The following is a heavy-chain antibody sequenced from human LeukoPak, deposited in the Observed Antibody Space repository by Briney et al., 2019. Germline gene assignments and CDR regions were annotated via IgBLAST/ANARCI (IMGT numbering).Heavy chain of an antibody. CDR1: GFTFSSYA. CDR3: AKDGFSSSWYYFDY. J-gene: IGHJ4*02. V-gene: IGHV3-23*01. CDR2: ISGSGGST. Sequence: GGSLRLSCAASGFTFSSYAMSWVRQAPGKGLEWVSAISGSGGSTYYADSVKGRFTISRDNSKNTLYLRMNSLRAEDTAVYYCAKDGFSSSWYYFDYWGQGTLVTVSS. D-gene: IGHD6-13*01.